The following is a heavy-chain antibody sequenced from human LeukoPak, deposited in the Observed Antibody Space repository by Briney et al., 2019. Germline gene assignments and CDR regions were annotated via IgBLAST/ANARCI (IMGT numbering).Heavy chain of an antibody. J-gene: IGHJ4*02. CDR3: ARDYIGGWNDY. V-gene: IGHV3-30*04. CDR2: ISYDGNNK. Sequence: GRSLRLSCAASGFTFSSYAMHWVRQAPGKGLEWVAIISYDGNNKYYADSVKGRFTISRDSSKNTLYLQMNSLRVEDTAVYYCARDYIGGWNDYWGQGTLVTVSS. CDR1: GFTFSSYA. D-gene: IGHD3-16*01.